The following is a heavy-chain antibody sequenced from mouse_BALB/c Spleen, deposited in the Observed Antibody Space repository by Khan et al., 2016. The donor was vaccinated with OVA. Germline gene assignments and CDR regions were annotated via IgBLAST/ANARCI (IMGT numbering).Heavy chain of an antibody. CDR2: ISYGGST. J-gene: IGHJ4*01. D-gene: IGHD1-1*01. Sequence: EVQLLEPGPGLVKPSQSLTLTCTVTGYSITSDYAWDWIRQFPGNKLEWMGYISYGGSTSYNPSLKSRISITRDTSKNQFFLQLNSVTTEDTATYYCARKNYYGYAMDYWGQGTSVTVSS. V-gene: IGHV3-2*02. CDR3: ARKNYYGYAMDY. CDR1: GYSITSDYA.